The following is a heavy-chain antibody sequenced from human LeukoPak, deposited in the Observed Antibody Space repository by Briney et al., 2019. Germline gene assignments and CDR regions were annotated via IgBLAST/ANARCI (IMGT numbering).Heavy chain of an antibody. CDR1: GGSISSSSYD. CDR3: ARDENGYVWGSFRA. J-gene: IGHJ5*02. Sequence: PSQTLSLTCTVAGGSISSSSYDCVRLRQPPGKGLEWIGRIDDSRTTYYNPTLKSPFTISVDTSKKQFSMKLSSVTAADTAVYFCARDENGYVWGSFRAWGRGTLVTVSS. D-gene: IGHD3-16*02. V-gene: IGHV4-39*07. CDR2: IDDSRTT.